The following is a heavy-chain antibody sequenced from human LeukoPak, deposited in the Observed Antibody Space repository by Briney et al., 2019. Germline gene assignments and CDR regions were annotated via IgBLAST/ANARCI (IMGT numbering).Heavy chain of an antibody. CDR1: GGSISSYY. D-gene: IGHD2-2*01. Sequence: SETLSLTCTVSGGSISSYYWSWIRQPAGKGLEWIGRIYTSGSTNYNPSLKSRVTMSVDTSKNQFSLKLSSVTAADTAVYYCARDRKCSSTSCYGTYNWFGPWGQGTLVTVSS. CDR2: IYTSGST. V-gene: IGHV4-4*07. J-gene: IGHJ5*02. CDR3: ARDRKCSSTSCYGTYNWFGP.